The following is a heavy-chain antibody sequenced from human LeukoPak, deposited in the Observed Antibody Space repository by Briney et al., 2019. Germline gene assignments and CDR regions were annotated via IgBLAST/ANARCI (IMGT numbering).Heavy chain of an antibody. D-gene: IGHD6-6*01. CDR2: IWYDGGNK. Sequence: PGGSLRLSCAASGFTFSSYGMHWVRQAPGKGLEWVAVIWYDGGNKYYADSVKGRFTISRDNSKNTLYLQMNSLRAEDTAVYYCARDGTYSSLGLNWGQGTLVTVSS. V-gene: IGHV3-33*01. CDR1: GFTFSSYG. J-gene: IGHJ4*02. CDR3: ARDGTYSSLGLN.